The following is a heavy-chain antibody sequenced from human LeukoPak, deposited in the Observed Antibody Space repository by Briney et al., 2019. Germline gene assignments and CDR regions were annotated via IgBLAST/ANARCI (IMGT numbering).Heavy chain of an antibody. CDR2: INPSSGGT. Sequence: ASVKVSCKASGYTFTGYYMHWVRQAPGQGLEWMGWINPSSGGTNYAQKFQGRVTMTRDTSISTAYMELSRLRSDDTAVYYCARRVVGIVRAAGVDYWGQGTLVTVSS. J-gene: IGHJ4*02. CDR3: ARRVVGIVRAAGVDY. V-gene: IGHV1-2*02. D-gene: IGHD2-2*01. CDR1: GYTFTGYY.